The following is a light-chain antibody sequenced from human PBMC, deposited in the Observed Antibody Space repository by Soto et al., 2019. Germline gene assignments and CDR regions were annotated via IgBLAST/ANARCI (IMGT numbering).Light chain of an antibody. J-gene: IGKJ1*01. CDR3: QQFGNSPWT. V-gene: IGKV3-20*01. Sequence: VLSQSPGRLSLSPGERATLSCRPSQSVPSTYFAWYQQKSGQPPRLLISGTSNRATGIPDRFSGSGSGRDFTLTISRLEPEDFAVYFCQQFGNSPWTFGQGTKVEI. CDR2: GTS. CDR1: QSVPSTY.